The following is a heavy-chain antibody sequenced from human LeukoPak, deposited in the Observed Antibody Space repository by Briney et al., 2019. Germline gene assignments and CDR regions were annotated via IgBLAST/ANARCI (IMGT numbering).Heavy chain of an antibody. D-gene: IGHD6-13*01. J-gene: IGHJ4*02. CDR1: GFTFSTYA. CDR3: ASNDQQLVPY. Sequence: GGSLRLSCAASGFTFSTYAMSWVRQAPGKGLEWVSSISSSSSYIYYADSVEGRFTISRDNAKNSLYLQMNSLRAEDTAVYYCASNDQQLVPYWGQGTLVTVSS. CDR2: ISSSSSYI. V-gene: IGHV3-21*01.